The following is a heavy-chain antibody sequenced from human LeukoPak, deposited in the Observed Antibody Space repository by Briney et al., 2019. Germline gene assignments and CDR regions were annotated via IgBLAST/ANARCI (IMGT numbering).Heavy chain of an antibody. CDR1: GYTFTSYD. V-gene: IGHV1-8*01. D-gene: IGHD3-10*01. Sequence: GASVKVSCKASGYTFTSYDINWVRQATGQGLEWMGWMNPNSGNTGYAQKFQGRVTMTRNTSISTAYMELSSLRSEDTAVYYCARARRYGSGSRRDPKYNFDYWGQGTLVTVSS. CDR3: ARARRYGSGSRRDPKYNFDY. J-gene: IGHJ4*02. CDR2: MNPNSGNT.